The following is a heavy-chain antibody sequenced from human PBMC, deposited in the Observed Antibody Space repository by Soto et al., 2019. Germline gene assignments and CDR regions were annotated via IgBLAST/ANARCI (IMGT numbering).Heavy chain of an antibody. J-gene: IGHJ4*02. Sequence: PSETLSLTCTVSGGSISSCGYSWSWSRQPPGRELQWIGFIYYSGSTNSSPSLKSRVTISLDTSKNHVSLILNSVNAADSAIYYCARGHFDSRGYSNALDCWGQGTLVTVSS. CDR3: ARGHFDSRGYSNALDC. CDR2: IYYSGST. D-gene: IGHD3-22*01. V-gene: IGHV4-61*03. CDR1: GGSISSCGYS.